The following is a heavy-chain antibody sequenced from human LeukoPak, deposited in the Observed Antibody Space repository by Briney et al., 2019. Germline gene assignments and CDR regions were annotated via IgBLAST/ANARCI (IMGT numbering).Heavy chain of an antibody. CDR1: GGTFSSYA. J-gene: IGHJ4*02. CDR2: IIPIFGIA. CDR3: ATLATARPYYFDY. Sequence: GASVKVSCKASGGTFSSYAISWVRQAPGQGLEWMGRIIPIFGIANYAQKFQGRVTITADKSTSTAYMELSSLRSEDTAVYYCATLATARPYYFDYWGQGTLVTVSS. D-gene: IGHD5-12*01. V-gene: IGHV1-69*04.